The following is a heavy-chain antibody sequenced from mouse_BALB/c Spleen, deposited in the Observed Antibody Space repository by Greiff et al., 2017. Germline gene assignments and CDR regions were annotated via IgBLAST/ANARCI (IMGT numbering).Heavy chain of an antibody. CDR1: GYSFTSYW. D-gene: IGHD3-2*01. J-gene: IGHJ4*01. CDR2: IDPSDSET. V-gene: IGHV1S126*01. CDR3: ARSETARAPLYAMDY. Sequence: QVQLKQSGPQLVRPGASVKISCKASGYSFTSYWMHWVKQRPGQGLEWIGMIDPSDSETRLNQKFKDKATLTVDKSSSTAYMQLSSPTSEDSAVYYCARSETARAPLYAMDYWGQGTSVTVSS.